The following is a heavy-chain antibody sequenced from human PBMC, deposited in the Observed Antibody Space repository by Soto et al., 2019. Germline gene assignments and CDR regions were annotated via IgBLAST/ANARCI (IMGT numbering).Heavy chain of an antibody. V-gene: IGHV4-39*07. CDR1: GGSISSSSYY. Sequence: SETLSLTCTVSGGSISSSSYYWGWIRQPPGKGLEWIGSIYYSGSTYYNPSLKSRVTISVDTSKNQFSLKLSSVTAADTAAYYCARDRRTGDFWSGYYRVYGMDVWGQGTTVTVSS. D-gene: IGHD3-3*01. CDR2: IYYSGST. CDR3: ARDRRTGDFWSGYYRVYGMDV. J-gene: IGHJ6*02.